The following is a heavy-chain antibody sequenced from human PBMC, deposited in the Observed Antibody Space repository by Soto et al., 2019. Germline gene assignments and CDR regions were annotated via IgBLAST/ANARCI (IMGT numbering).Heavy chain of an antibody. Sequence: QMQLQASGPGLVKPSETLALTCNVSGASVSHGYWSWIRQPPGKGLEWIGFMYFGGSFNYNPSLTRRATSSVETSKNQFSMKLTSVTASDTAVYYCARSYYDSTGFAVDPWGQRTLVTVSS. D-gene: IGHD3-22*01. J-gene: IGHJ5*02. CDR2: MYFGGSF. CDR1: GASVSHGY. V-gene: IGHV4-59*02. CDR3: ARSYYDSTGFAVDP.